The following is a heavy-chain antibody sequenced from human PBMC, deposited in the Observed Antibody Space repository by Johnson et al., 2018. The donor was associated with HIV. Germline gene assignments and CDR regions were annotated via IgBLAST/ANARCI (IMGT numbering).Heavy chain of an antibody. J-gene: IGHJ3*01. CDR2: IYSGGST. CDR3: ARDGRDLVTRGSFDV. CDR1: GFNVSSNY. V-gene: IGHV3-66*02. Sequence: VQLVESGGGLVQPGGSLRLSCAVSGFNVSSNYMSWVRQAPGKGLEWVSVIYSGGSTYYVASVKGRFTISRDNSKNMVYLQMNSLRPEDTAVYYCARDGRDLVTRGSFDVWGKGTVVTVSS. D-gene: IGHD3-9*01.